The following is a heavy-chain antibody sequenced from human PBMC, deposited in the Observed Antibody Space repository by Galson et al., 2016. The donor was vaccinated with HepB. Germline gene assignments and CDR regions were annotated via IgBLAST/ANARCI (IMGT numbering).Heavy chain of an antibody. CDR2: IIPILPSP. Sequence: SVKVSCKASGGIITYHAFSWVRRAPRQGFEWMGTIIPILPSPNYADNFQDRVTITADESTNTVHMELSNLTYDDTAVYYCARGNERFFAYWGQGTLVTVSS. J-gene: IGHJ4*02. CDR1: GGIITYHA. D-gene: IGHD1-1*01. V-gene: IGHV1-69*13. CDR3: ARGNERFFAY.